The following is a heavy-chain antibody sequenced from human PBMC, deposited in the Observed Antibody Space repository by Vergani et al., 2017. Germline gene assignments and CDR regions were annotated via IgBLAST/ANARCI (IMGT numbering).Heavy chain of an antibody. D-gene: IGHD3-10*01. CDR1: GFTFSSYA. CDR2: ISGSGGST. Sequence: EVQVVESGGGLVKPGGSLRLSCAASGFTFSSYAMSWVRQAPGKGLEWVSAISGSGGSTYYADSVNGRFTISRDNSKNTLYLQMNSLRAEDTAVYYCAKSPAYGSGSYYFDYWGQGTLVTVSS. J-gene: IGHJ4*02. CDR3: AKSPAYGSGSYYFDY. V-gene: IGHV3-23*04.